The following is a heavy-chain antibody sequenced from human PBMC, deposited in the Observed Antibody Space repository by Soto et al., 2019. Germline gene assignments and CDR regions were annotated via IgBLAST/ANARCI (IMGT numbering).Heavy chain of an antibody. CDR3: ARDRGARGYDIRAGAFDI. D-gene: IGHD5-12*01. Sequence: QVQLVQSGAEVKKPGSSVKVSCKASGGTFSSYAISWVRQAPGQGLEWMGGIIPIFGTANYAQKFQGRVTITADKSTSTAYMALSSLRSEDTAVYYCARDRGARGYDIRAGAFDIWGQGTMVTVSS. J-gene: IGHJ3*02. V-gene: IGHV1-69*06. CDR2: IIPIFGTA. CDR1: GGTFSSYA.